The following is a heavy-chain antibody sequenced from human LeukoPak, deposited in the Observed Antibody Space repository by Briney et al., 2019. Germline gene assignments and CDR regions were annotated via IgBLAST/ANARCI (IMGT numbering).Heavy chain of an antibody. CDR1: GFTFSISS. CDR2: ITGSGSNI. Sequence: PGGSLRLSCAASGFTFSISSVNWVRQAPGKGLEWVAYITGSGSNIQYADSVKGRFTISRDNARNSLYLQMNSLRDDDTAVYYCARDHHYAFYIWGQGTMVTVSS. CDR3: ARDHHYAFYI. V-gene: IGHV3-48*02. J-gene: IGHJ3*02.